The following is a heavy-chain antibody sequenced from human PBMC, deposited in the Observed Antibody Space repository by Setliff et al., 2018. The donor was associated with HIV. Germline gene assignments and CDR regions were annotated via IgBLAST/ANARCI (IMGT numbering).Heavy chain of an antibody. CDR1: GITVSGIY. Sequence: GGSLRLSCVASGITVSGIYMTWVRQAPGKGLEWVSVINGGTTTYYADSVKGRFTISRDNSKNTLYLQMNSLRVEDTAMYYCARERGWDNWYFDFWGRGTLVTVSS. J-gene: IGHJ2*01. D-gene: IGHD6-19*01. CDR3: ARERGWDNWYFDF. V-gene: IGHV3-53*05. CDR2: INGGTTT.